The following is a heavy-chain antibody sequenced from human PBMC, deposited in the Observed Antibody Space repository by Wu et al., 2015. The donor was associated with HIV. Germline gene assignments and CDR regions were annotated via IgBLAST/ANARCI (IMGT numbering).Heavy chain of an antibody. CDR3: ARERVDYDSGGYRAHRGYYFDY. J-gene: IGHJ4*02. CDR2: INPRTDST. CDR1: GYTFINNF. V-gene: IGHV1-46*01. D-gene: IGHD3-22*01. Sequence: QVQLVQSRAEVKKPGASVRVSCTAFGYTFINNFLHWVRQVPGQGPEWMGVINPRTDSTTYAQAFEGRLTMTRDTSKNTMYMELSSLRSDDTAKYYCARERVDYDSGGYRAHRGYYFDYWARERWSSSPQ.